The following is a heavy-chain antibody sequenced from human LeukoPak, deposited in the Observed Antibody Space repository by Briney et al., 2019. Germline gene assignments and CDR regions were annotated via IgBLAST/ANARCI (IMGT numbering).Heavy chain of an antibody. CDR2: IKQDGSEK. Sequence: GGSLRLSCAASGFTFSSYAMSWVRQAPGKGLEWVANIKQDGSEKYYVDSVKGRFTISRDNAKNSLYLQMNSLRAEDTAVYYCARGPYDYGDYWGQGTLVTVSS. CDR1: GFTFSSYA. D-gene: IGHD3-16*01. J-gene: IGHJ4*02. V-gene: IGHV3-7*01. CDR3: ARGPYDYGDY.